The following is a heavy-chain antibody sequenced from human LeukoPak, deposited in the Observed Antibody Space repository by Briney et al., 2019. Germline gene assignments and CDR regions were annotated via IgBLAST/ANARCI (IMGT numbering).Heavy chain of an antibody. V-gene: IGHV4-30-2*01. CDR1: GGSISSGGYS. CDR2: IYHSGST. Sequence: SQTLSLTCAVSGGSISSGGYSWSWIRQPPGKGLEWIGYIYHSGSTYYNPSLKSRVTISVDRSKNQFSLKLSSVTAADTAVYYCARHTVMGHFDYWGQGTLVTVSS. D-gene: IGHD5-18*01. J-gene: IGHJ4*02. CDR3: ARHTVMGHFDY.